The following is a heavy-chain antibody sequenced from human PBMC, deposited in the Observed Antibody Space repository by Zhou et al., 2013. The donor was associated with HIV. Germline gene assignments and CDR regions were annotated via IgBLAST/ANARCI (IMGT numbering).Heavy chain of an antibody. V-gene: IGHV1-2*02. CDR1: GYMFTKYL. J-gene: IGHJ5*02. Sequence: QVQLVQSESEVKWPGASVRISCKTSGYMFTKYLIHWIRQAPGQGLDWMGWINPNTGDTDSAQKFQGRVTITRDTSITTVYMELSRLTSDDTAVYYCAKDRRISVTGTNWFEHWGQGTLVTVSS. CDR3: AKDRRISVTGTNWFEH. CDR2: INPNTGDT. D-gene: IGHD6-19*01.